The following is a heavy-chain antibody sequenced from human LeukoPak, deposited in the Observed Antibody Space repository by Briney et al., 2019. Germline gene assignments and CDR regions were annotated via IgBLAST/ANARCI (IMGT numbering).Heavy chain of an antibody. CDR2: IYYSGST. D-gene: IGHD4-17*01. V-gene: IGHV4-39*07. CDR1: GGSISSSSYY. J-gene: IGHJ4*02. CDR3: ARRDVTTHRFDY. Sequence: SETLSLTCTVSGGSISSSSYYWGWIRQPPGKGLEWIGSIYYSGSTYYNPSLKSRVTISVDTSKNQFSLKLSSVTAADTAVYYCARRDVTTHRFDYWGQGALVTVSS.